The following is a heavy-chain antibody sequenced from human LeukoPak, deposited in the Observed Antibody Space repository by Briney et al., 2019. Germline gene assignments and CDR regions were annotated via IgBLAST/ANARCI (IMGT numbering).Heavy chain of an antibody. J-gene: IGHJ5*02. D-gene: IGHD2-2*01. CDR2: IYHSGST. Sequence: SQTLSLTCAVSGGSISSGGHSWSWIRQPPGKGLEWIGYIYHSGSTYYTPSLKSRVTMSINTSKNQFSLKLRSVTAADTAVYYCARAGQDIVVVPDAMSWFDPWGQGTQVTVSS. V-gene: IGHV4-30-2*01. CDR3: ARAGQDIVVVPDAMSWFDP. CDR1: GGSISSGGHS.